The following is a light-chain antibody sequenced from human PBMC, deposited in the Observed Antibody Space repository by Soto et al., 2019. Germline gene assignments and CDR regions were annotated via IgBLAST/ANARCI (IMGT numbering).Light chain of an antibody. J-gene: IGLJ1*01. CDR1: SSDIGTYNL. V-gene: IGLV2-23*01. CDR2: EGI. Sequence: SALTQPASVSGSPGQSITISCTGTSSDIGTYNLVSWYQHYPGKAPKLMIYEGIKRPSGVSNRFSGSKSGNTAFLTISGLQAEDEADYYCCSYAGSGTDNYVFGSGTKVIVL. CDR3: CSYAGSGTDNYV.